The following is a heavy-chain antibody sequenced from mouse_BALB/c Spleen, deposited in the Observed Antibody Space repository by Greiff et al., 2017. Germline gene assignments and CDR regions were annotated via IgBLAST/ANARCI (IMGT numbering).Heavy chain of an antibody. CDR3: ARDGLTTVVAHGFAY. CDR1: GFTFSDYY. D-gene: IGHD1-1*01. V-gene: IGHV5-4*02. CDR2: ISDGGSYT. Sequence: EVQVVESGGGLVKPGGSLKLSCAASGFTFSDYYMYWVRQTPEKRLEWVATISDGGSYTYYPDSVKGRFTISRDNAKNNLYLQMSSLKSEDTAMYYCARDGLTTVVAHGFAYWGQGTLVTVSA. J-gene: IGHJ3*01.